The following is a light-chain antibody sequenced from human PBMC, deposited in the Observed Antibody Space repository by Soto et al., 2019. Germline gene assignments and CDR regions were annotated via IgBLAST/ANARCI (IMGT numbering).Light chain of an antibody. J-gene: IGLJ2*01. CDR2: SNS. V-gene: IGLV1-47*01. CDR3: AAWDDSLSGVV. CDR1: SSNIGSNS. Sequence: QSLLTQPPSASGTPGQRVTISCSGSSSNIGSNSVHWYQQLPGTAPKLLIYSNSQRPSGVPERISGSKSGTSASLAISGLRSEDEADYYCAAWDDSLSGVVFGGGTKLTVL.